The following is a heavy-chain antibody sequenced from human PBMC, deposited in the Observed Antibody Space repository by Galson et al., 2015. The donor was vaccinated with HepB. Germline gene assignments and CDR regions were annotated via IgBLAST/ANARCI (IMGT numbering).Heavy chain of an antibody. CDR1: GYTFTSYA. CDR2: INAGNGNT. J-gene: IGHJ4*02. D-gene: IGHD3-22*01. CDR3: ARRGDSSGYYYVSFDY. Sequence: SVKVSCKASGYTFTSYAMHWVRQAPGQRLEWMGWINAGNGNTKYSQKFQGRVTITRDTSASTAYMELSSLRSEDTAVYYCARRGDSSGYYYVSFDYWGQGTLVTVSS. V-gene: IGHV1-3*01.